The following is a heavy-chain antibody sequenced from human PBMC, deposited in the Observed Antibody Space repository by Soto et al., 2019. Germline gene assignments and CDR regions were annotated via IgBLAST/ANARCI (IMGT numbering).Heavy chain of an antibody. CDR3: ASTRYFDWLRGAFDS. V-gene: IGHV5-51*01. D-gene: IGHD3-9*01. J-gene: IGHJ3*02. Sequence: PGESLKISCKGSGYSFTSYWIGWVRQMPGKGLEWMGIIYPGDSDTRYSPSFQGQVTISADKSISTAYLQWSSLKASDTAMYYCASTRYFDWLRGAFDSWGQGKMVTLSS. CDR1: GYSFTSYW. CDR2: IYPGDSDT.